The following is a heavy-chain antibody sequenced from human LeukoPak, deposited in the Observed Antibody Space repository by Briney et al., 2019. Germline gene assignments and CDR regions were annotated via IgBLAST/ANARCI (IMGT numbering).Heavy chain of an antibody. CDR2: ISAYNGNT. V-gene: IGHV1-18*01. D-gene: IGHD3-10*01. CDR1: GYTFTSYG. Sequence: ASVKVSCKASGYTFTSYGISSVRHAPGQGLEWMGWISAYNGNTNYAQKLQGRVTMTTDTTTSTAYMELRSLRSDDTAVYYCARTTYYQPMDVWGKGTTVTVSS. CDR3: ARTTYYQPMDV. J-gene: IGHJ6*03.